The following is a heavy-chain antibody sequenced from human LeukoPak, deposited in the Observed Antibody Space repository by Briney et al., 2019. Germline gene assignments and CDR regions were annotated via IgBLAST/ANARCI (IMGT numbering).Heavy chain of an antibody. D-gene: IGHD2-15*01. J-gene: IGHJ6*03. CDR1: GYSFTSYW. V-gene: IGHV5-51*01. CDR3: ARLVVVAPTYYYYYYMDV. Sequence: GESLKISCKGSGYSFTSYWIGWVRQMPGKGLEWMGIIYPGDSDTRYSPSFQGQVTISADKSISTAYLQWSSLKASDTAMYYCARLVVVAPTYYYYYYMDVWGKGTTVTVSS. CDR2: IYPGDSDT.